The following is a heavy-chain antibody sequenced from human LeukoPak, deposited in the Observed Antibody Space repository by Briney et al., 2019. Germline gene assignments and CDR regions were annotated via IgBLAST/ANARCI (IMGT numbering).Heavy chain of an antibody. D-gene: IGHD4-17*01. CDR1: GFTFSTYA. J-gene: IGHJ4*02. V-gene: IGHV3-23*01. Sequence: GGSLRLSCAASGFTFSTYAMSWVRQAPGRGLEWVSIIRGSSISTYYADSVKGRFTISRDNSKNTVYLQMNSLRAEDTAIYYCAKDLYGDYGGIDYWGQGTLVTVSS. CDR3: AKDLYGDYGGIDY. CDR2: IRGSSIST.